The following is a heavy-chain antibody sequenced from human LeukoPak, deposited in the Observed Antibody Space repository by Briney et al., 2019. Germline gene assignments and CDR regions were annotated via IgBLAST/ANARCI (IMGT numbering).Heavy chain of an antibody. J-gene: IGHJ4*02. V-gene: IGHV4-61*02. D-gene: IGHD2-2*02. CDR2: IYTSGST. CDR1: GGSISSGSYY. CDR3: ARLGVPAAIY. Sequence: SQTLSLTCTVSGGSISSGSYYWSWIRQPAGKGLEWIGRIYTSGSTNYNPSLKSRVTISVDTSKNQFSLKLSSVTAADTAVYYCARLGVPAAIYWGQGTLVTVSS.